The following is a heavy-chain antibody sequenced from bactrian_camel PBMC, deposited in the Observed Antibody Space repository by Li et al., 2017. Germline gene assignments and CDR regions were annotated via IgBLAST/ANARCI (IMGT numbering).Heavy chain of an antibody. J-gene: IGHJ4*01. D-gene: IGHD7*01. CDR3: VAAPRYSTSCVEPLRTVWNY. CDR1: GYTSTTSC. V-gene: IGHV3S53*01. CDR2: IDRDGRA. Sequence: VQLVESGGASVQAGESRRLSCVTSGYTSTTSCVAWVRQAPGKQREGVVSIDRDGRATYADSVKGRFTISMDANTPYLQMNSLTPEDSAIYYCVAAPRYSTSCVEPLRTVWNYWGQGTQVTVS.